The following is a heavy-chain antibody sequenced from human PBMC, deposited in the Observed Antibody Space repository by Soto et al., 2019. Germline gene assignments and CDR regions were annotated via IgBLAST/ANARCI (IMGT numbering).Heavy chain of an antibody. CDR3: ARDVGDAYNPTLDY. CDR1: GFTFRSYS. Sequence: EVQLVDSGGGLVRPGGSLRLSCAASGFTFRSYSMHWVRQAPGKGLEWVSTISSGGSYIYDADSVKGRFTISRDNAKNSLYLQMNSLRADDTAVYYCARDVGDAYNPTLDYWGQGTLVTVSS. J-gene: IGHJ4*02. D-gene: IGHD1-1*01. V-gene: IGHV3-21*01. CDR2: ISSGGSYI.